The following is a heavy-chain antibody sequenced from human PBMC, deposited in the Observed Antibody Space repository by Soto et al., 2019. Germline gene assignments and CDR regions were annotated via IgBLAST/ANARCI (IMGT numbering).Heavy chain of an antibody. CDR1: GVSISSYY. D-gene: IGHD4-17*01. J-gene: IGHJ3*02. CDR2: IYYSGST. Sequence: SETLSLTCTVSGVSISSYYWSWIRQPPGKGLEWIGYIYYSGSTNYNPSLKSRVTISVDTSKNQFSLKLSSVTAADTAVYYCARHQETTVTTTAGGAFDIWGQGTMVTVSS. V-gene: IGHV4-59*08. CDR3: ARHQETTVTTTAGGAFDI.